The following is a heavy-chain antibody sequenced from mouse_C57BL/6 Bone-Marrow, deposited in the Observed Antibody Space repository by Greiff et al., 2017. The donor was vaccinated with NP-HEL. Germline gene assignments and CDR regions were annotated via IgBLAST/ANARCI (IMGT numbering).Heavy chain of an antibody. Sequence: VQLQQPGAELVKPGASVKLSCKASGYTFTSYWMHWVKQRPGRGLEWIGWLDPNSGGTKYNEKFKSTATLTVDQRSCTAFMQLSSLTSEDSAVEDGARSHNGSSPRVAYWGQGTGVTVSA. D-gene: IGHD1-1*01. J-gene: IGHJ3*01. CDR2: LDPNSGGT. CDR3: ARSHNGSSPRVAY. V-gene: IGHV1-72*01. CDR1: GYTFTSYW.